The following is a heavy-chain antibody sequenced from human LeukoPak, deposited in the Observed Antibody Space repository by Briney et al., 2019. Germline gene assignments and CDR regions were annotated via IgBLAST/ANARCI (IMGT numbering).Heavy chain of an antibody. V-gene: IGHV1-46*01. CDR2: INPSGGST. D-gene: IGHD6-19*01. CDR1: GYTFTSCY. CDR3: ARDRYRLVLGY. Sequence: GASVKVSCKASGYTFTSCYMHWVRQAPGQGLEWMGIINPSGGSTSYAQKFQGRVTMTRDTSTSTVYMELSSLRSEDTAVYYCARDRYRLVLGYWGQGTLVTVSS. J-gene: IGHJ4*02.